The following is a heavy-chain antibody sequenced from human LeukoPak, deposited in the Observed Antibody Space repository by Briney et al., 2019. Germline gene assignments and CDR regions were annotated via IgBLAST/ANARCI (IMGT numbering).Heavy chain of an antibody. CDR3: TKDREPDNGWDLDY. V-gene: IGHV3-23*01. CDR1: GFTFSKYA. D-gene: IGHD6-19*01. Sequence: GGSLRLSCAASGFTFSKYAMNWVRQAPGKELEWVSAILAGGATYYADPVKGRFTISRDGSTNTLYLQMNSLRVDDTAIYYCTKDREPDNGWDLDYWGQGTLLIVSS. CDR2: ILAGGAT. J-gene: IGHJ4*01.